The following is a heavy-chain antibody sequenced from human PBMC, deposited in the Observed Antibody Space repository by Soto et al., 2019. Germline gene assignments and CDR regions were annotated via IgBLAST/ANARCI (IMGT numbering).Heavy chain of an antibody. CDR3: ARDTIYGSGSYSPNYYGMDV. CDR1: GGTFSSYA. D-gene: IGHD3-10*01. J-gene: IGHJ6*02. V-gene: IGHV1-69*01. CDR2: IIPIFGTA. Sequence: VKVSCKASGGTFSSYAISWVRQAPGQGLEWMGGIIPIFGTANYAQKFQGRVTITADESTSTAYMELSSLRSEDTAVYYCARDTIYGSGSYSPNYYGMDVWGQGTTVTVSS.